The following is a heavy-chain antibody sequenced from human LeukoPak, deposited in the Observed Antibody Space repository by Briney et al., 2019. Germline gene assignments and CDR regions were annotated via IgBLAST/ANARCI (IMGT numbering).Heavy chain of an antibody. J-gene: IGHJ4*02. CDR1: GGSISSGGYS. CDR3: AREARTGKGMNFDY. V-gene: IGHV4-30-2*01. CDR2: IYHSGST. D-gene: IGHD3/OR15-3a*01. Sequence: PSETLSLTCAVSGGSISSGGYSWSWIRQPPGKGLEWIGYIYHSGSTYYNPSLKSRVTISVDTSKNQFSLKLSSVTAADTAVYYCAREARTGKGMNFDYWGQGTLVTVSS.